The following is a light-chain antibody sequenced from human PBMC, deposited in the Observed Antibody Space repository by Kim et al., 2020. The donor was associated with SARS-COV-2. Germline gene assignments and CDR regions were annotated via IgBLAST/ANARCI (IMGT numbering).Light chain of an antibody. Sequence: PGERATLSCRASQNIDTYLAWYQQRPGQAPGLLVYDASNRATGVPDRFSGSGSGTDFTLTISSLEPEDFSIYYCQQRNSWPPAVTFGGGTKVDIK. CDR2: DAS. CDR1: QNIDTY. J-gene: IGKJ4*01. CDR3: QQRNSWPPAVT. V-gene: IGKV3-11*01.